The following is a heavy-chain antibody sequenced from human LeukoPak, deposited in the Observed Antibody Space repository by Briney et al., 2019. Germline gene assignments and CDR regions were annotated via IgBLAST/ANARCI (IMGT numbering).Heavy chain of an antibody. D-gene: IGHD6-19*01. Sequence: GGSLRLSCAASGFTFSSYAMHWVRQAPGKGLEWVAVISYDGSNKYYADSMKGRFTISRDNSKNTLYLQMNSLRAEDTAVYYCASLAVAGTWNWFDPWGQGTLVTVSS. J-gene: IGHJ5*02. CDR3: ASLAVAGTWNWFDP. CDR2: ISYDGSNK. V-gene: IGHV3-30*01. CDR1: GFTFSSYA.